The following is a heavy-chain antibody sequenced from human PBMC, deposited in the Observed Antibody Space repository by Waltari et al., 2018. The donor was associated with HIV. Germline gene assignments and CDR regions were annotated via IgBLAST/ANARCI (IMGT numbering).Heavy chain of an antibody. CDR3: TKDEYSSGWTNHFTY. V-gene: IGHV3-23*01. CDR2: AGIRGREA. CDR1: GFAYANYA. J-gene: IGHJ4*02. D-gene: IGHD6-19*01. Sequence: EVQLLQSGGGFVQPGGSVRLSCAASGFAYANYALSGVRQAPGKAVEWVSSAGIRGREAYFSDSVKGRFTVSADTSRNTLFLQMNSLRGDDTAIYYCTKDEYSSGWTNHFTYWGQGSLVTVSS.